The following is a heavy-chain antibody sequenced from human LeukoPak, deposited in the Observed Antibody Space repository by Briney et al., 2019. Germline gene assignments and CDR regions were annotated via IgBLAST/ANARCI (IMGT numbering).Heavy chain of an antibody. CDR1: GFIFSNYA. D-gene: IGHD2-15*01. CDR2: ISGSDDST. V-gene: IGHV3-23*01. J-gene: IGHJ4*02. Sequence: GGSLRLSCAASGFIFSNYAMTWVRQAPGRGLEWVSTISGSDDSTFYADSVRGRFTISRDNSKNTLYLQMNSLRAEDTAVYYCAKSRSGGGSCYNYWGQGTLVTVSS. CDR3: AKSRSGGGSCYNY.